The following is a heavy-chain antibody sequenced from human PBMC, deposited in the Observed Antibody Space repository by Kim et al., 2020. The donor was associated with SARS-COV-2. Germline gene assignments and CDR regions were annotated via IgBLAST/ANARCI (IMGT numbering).Heavy chain of an antibody. J-gene: IGHJ6*02. CDR3: ARDPLAEAPVSGMMGLDV. Sequence: GESLRLSCEVSGFAFRIFWMNWVRQAPGKGLEWVANIKEDGSEKNYVDSVKGRFTISRDNAKNLLYLEMNNLRVEDTAVYYCARDPLAEAPVSGMMGLDVWGHGTKLIVAS. CDR2: IKEDGSEK. V-gene: IGHV3-7*05. CDR1: GFAFRIFW. D-gene: IGHD3-16*01.